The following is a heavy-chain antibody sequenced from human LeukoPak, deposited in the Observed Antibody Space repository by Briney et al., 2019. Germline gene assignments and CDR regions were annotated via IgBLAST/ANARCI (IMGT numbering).Heavy chain of an antibody. CDR3: ARWMSGSNWGFDH. V-gene: IGHV3-30*04. J-gene: IGHJ4*02. D-gene: IGHD5-24*01. CDR1: GFTFSNYA. Sequence: PGRSLRLSCAASGFTFSNYAMHWVRQAPGKGLEWVAVISYGGSNKYYADSVKGRFTISRDNSKNTLYLQMNSLRADDTALYYCARWMSGSNWGFDHWGQGTLVTVSS. CDR2: ISYGGSNK.